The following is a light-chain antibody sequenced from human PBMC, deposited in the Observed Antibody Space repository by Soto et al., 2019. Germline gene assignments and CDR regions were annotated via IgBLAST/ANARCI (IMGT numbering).Light chain of an antibody. J-gene: IGKJ1*01. CDR2: DAS. CDR1: QYIGSA. Sequence: EVILTHSPATLSVSPGDGATLSCRASQYIGSAVAWYHQRSGQAPRLLIFDASIRVPTTPARFSGSVSGTEFTLTISSLESEDFAVYFCQQDGYRPRPFGQGTKVAIK. CDR3: QQDGYRPRP. V-gene: IGKV3-15*01.